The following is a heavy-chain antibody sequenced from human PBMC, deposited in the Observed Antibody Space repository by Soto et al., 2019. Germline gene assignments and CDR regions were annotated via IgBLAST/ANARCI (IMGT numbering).Heavy chain of an antibody. V-gene: IGHV4-31*03. J-gene: IGHJ6*02. Sequence: QVQLQESGPGLVKPSQTLSLTCTVSGGSISSGGYYWSWIRQHPGKGLEWIGYIYYSGSTYYNPSLKSRVTISVDTSKNQFSLKLSSVTAADTAVYYCARTPYYYGSGSYHDYYYYGMDVWGQGTTVTVSS. CDR3: ARTPYYYGSGSYHDYYYYGMDV. CDR2: IYYSGST. D-gene: IGHD3-10*01. CDR1: GGSISSGGYY.